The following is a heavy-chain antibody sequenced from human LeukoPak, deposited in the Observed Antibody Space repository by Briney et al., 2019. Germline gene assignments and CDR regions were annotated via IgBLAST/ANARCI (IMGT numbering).Heavy chain of an antibody. J-gene: IGHJ4*02. Sequence: WVRQPPGKGLEWIGSIYYSGSTYYNPSLKSRVTISVDTSKNQFSLKLSSVTAADTAVYYCARGADHYYDSSGPNFDYWGQGTLVTVSS. CDR2: IYYSGST. CDR3: ARGADHYYDSSGPNFDY. D-gene: IGHD3-22*01. V-gene: IGHV4-39*07.